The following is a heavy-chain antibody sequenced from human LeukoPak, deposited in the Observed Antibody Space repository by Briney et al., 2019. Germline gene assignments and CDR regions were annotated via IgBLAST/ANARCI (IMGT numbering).Heavy chain of an antibody. V-gene: IGHV3-30*02. J-gene: IGHJ4*02. D-gene: IGHD3-22*01. CDR3: AKNRDSSDYPRDFDF. CDR1: GFTFSSHG. CDR2: IRHDGSYQ. Sequence: GGSLRLSCAAFGFTFSSHGMHWVRQTPGKGLKWVAFIRHDGSYQQYVDSVKGRFTVSRDNSKDMVYLQMNSLRTEDTAVYYCAKNRDSSDYPRDFDFWGQGTLVTVSS.